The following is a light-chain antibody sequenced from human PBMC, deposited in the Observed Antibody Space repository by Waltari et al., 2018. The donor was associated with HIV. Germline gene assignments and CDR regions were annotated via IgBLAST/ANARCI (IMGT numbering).Light chain of an antibody. CDR3: ATRDDNLSV. J-gene: IGLJ1*01. CDR1: SSNIGMHY. Sequence: QSVLTQPPSVSGAPGQTVTISCSGSSSNIGMHYVNWYQHLPGTAPTLLIYSDSHRPSGVPGRFYAYKSGTSDSLAISGLQSEDEADYYCATRDDNLSVFGTGTKVTVL. V-gene: IGLV1-44*01. CDR2: SDS.